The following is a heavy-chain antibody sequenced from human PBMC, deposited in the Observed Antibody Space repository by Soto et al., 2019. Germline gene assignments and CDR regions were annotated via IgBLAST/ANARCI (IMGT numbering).Heavy chain of an antibody. J-gene: IGHJ4*02. CDR1: GGSVDSGNHY. V-gene: IGHV4-30-4*01. Sequence: QVLVQESGPGLVKPSHTLTLSCTVSGGSVDSGNHYWNWIRQPPGKGLEWIGYIYYGESTYYNQSLKSRATISVDTSQSRFSLRLTSVTAADTAVYYCARDMGSAMTTRIFDHWGQGTLVTVSS. D-gene: IGHD4-17*01. CDR2: IYYGEST. CDR3: ARDMGSAMTTRIFDH.